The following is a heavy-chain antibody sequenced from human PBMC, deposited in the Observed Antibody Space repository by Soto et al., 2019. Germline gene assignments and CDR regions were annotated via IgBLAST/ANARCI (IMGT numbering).Heavy chain of an antibody. CDR3: VKDGSSGWPYYYGMDV. D-gene: IGHD6-19*01. Sequence: QVQLVESGGGVVQPGRSLRLSCAASGFTFSSYGMHWVRQAPGKGLEWVAVISYDGSNKYYADSLKGRFTVSRDNSKNTVYLQMGSLRAEDTAVYYCVKDGSSGWPYYYGMDVWGQGTTVTVSS. V-gene: IGHV3-30*18. CDR1: GFTFSSYG. CDR2: ISYDGSNK. J-gene: IGHJ6*02.